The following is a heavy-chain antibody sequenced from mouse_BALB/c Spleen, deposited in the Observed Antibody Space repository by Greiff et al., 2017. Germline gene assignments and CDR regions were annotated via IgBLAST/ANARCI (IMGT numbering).Heavy chain of an antibody. Sequence: VQGVESGAELAKPGASVKMSCKASGYTFTSYWMHWVKQRPGQGLEWIGYINPSTGYTEYNQKFKDKATLTADKSSSTAYMQLSSLTSEDSAVYYCARSHGYDRAMDYWGQGTSVTVSS. CDR1: GYTFTSYW. J-gene: IGHJ4*01. CDR2: INPSTGYT. D-gene: IGHD2-2*01. CDR3: ARSHGYDRAMDY. V-gene: IGHV1-7*01.